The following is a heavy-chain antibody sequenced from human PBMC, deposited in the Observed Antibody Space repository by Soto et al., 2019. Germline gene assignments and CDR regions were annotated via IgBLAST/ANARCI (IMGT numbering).Heavy chain of an antibody. V-gene: IGHV4-59*01. CDR3: ARVSKTPYSSGWYEMGY. CDR1: CGSISSYY. D-gene: IGHD6-19*01. Sequence: SETLSLTCTVSCGSISSYYWSWIRQPPGKGLEWIGYIYYSGSTNYNPSLKSRVTISVDTSKNQFSLKLSSVTAADTAVYYCARVSKTPYSSGWYEMGYWGQGTLVTVSS. CDR2: IYYSGST. J-gene: IGHJ4*02.